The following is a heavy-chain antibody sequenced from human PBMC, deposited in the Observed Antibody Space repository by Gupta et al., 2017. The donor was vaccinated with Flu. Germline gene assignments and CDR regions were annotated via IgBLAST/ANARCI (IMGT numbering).Heavy chain of an antibody. CDR3: TRQGDEMATLAY. Sequence: IFSSYWIGWVRQMPGKGLEWMGFIYPGDSDTRYSPSFQGQVTISVDKSINTAYLQWSSLKASDTAMYYCTRQGDEMATLAYWGQGTLVTVSS. V-gene: IGHV5-51*01. J-gene: IGHJ4*02. CDR1: IFSSYW. CDR2: IYPGDSDT. D-gene: IGHD5-12*01.